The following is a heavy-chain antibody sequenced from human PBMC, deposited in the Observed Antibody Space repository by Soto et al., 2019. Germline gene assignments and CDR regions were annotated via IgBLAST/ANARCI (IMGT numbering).Heavy chain of an antibody. CDR1: GYTFTTYG. D-gene: IGHD2-2*01. Sequence: QAQMVQSGAEVTKPGASVKVSCRTSGYTFTTYGVSWVRQAPGQGLEWMGWISGYNGDITYAERLQGRLTMTTDTSTSTAYMELRRLRPEDTAVYYCARDVGLLRSCGTTSWYLAAWCQGTLVTVSS. CDR3: ARDVGLLRSCGTTSWYLAA. J-gene: IGHJ5*02. CDR2: ISGYNGDI. V-gene: IGHV1-18*01.